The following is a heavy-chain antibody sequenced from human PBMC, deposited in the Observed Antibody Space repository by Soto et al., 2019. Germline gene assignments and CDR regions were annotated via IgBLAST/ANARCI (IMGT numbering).Heavy chain of an antibody. Sequence: VGSLRLSCAASGFIFENFGMSWVRQAPGRGLEWISSISGSGFKKYYADSVKGRFTISRDNSKSTVYLELNNLSAEDTAVYHCAKNQGVELVPLATVDWFDPWGQGSVVTVSS. CDR2: ISGSGFKK. D-gene: IGHD1-26*01. J-gene: IGHJ5*02. CDR3: AKNQGVELVPLATVDWFDP. V-gene: IGHV3-23*01. CDR1: GFIFENFG.